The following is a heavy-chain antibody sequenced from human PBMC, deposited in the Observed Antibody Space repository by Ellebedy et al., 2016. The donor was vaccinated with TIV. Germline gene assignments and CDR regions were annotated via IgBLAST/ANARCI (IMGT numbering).Heavy chain of an antibody. CDR3: ARGSRLTGTRCSDY. CDR1: GGSFSGYY. V-gene: IGHV4-34*01. Sequence: SETLSLXXAVYGGSFSGYYLSWIRQPPGKGLEWIGEINHSGSTNYNPSLKSRVTISVDTSKNQFSLHLSSVTAADAAVYFCARGSRLTGTRCSDYWGQGTLVTVSS. J-gene: IGHJ4*02. D-gene: IGHD1-7*01. CDR2: INHSGST.